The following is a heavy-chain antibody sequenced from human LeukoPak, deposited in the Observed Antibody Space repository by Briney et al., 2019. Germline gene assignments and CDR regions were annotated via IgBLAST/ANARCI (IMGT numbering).Heavy chain of an antibody. Sequence: GGTLRLSCAASGFTFSSYGMSWVRQAPGKGLEWVSAITGSSGSTYYADSVKGRFTISRDNSKNTLYLQMNSLRAEDTAVYYCAKDPGYSYGVFYWGQGTLVTVSS. D-gene: IGHD5-18*01. CDR1: GFTFSSYG. V-gene: IGHV3-23*01. CDR2: ITGSSGST. CDR3: AKDPGYSYGVFY. J-gene: IGHJ4*02.